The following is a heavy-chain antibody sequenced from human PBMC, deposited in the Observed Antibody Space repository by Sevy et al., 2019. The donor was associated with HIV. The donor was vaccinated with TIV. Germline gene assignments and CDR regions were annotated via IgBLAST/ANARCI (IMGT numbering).Heavy chain of an antibody. CDR2: IKRDGSEK. D-gene: IGHD2-2*01. CDR1: GFSFNMYW. J-gene: IGHJ6*02. Sequence: GGSLRLSCTASGFSFNMYWMSWVRQAPGQGLEWVAHIKRDGSEKYYVDSVRGRFNISRDNAKNSLYLQMNSLRAEDTAVYYCARDCSSTSCLWGLDVWGQGTTVTVSS. V-gene: IGHV3-7*03. CDR3: ARDCSSTSCLWGLDV.